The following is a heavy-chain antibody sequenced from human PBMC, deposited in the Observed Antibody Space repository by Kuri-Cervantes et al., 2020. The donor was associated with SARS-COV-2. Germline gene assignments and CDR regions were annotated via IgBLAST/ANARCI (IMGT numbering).Heavy chain of an antibody. V-gene: IGHV3-53*01. J-gene: IGHJ6*02. D-gene: IGHD4-17*01. CDR3: ARERYGDYVSPYQYYGMDV. CDR1: GLTVRSNY. CDR2: IYSGGST. Sequence: GESLKITCAASGLTVRSNYMSWVRQAPGKGLEWVPVIYSGGSTYYADSVKGRFTISRDSSKNMLYLQMNSLRAEDTAVYYCARERYGDYVSPYQYYGMDVWGQGTTVTVSS.